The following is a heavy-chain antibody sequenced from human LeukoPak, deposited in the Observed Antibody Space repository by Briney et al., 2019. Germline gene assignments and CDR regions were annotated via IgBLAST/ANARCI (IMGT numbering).Heavy chain of an antibody. J-gene: IGHJ5*02. V-gene: IGHV4-4*07. CDR3: ARDLSQGFDP. CDR1: GGSISSYY. CDR2: IYTSGST. Sequence: PSETLSLTCTVSGGSISSYYWSWIRQPAGKGLEWIGRIYTSGSTNYNPSLKSRVIISLDTSKNQFSLKLTSVTAADTAVYYCARDLSQGFDPWGQGTLVTVSS.